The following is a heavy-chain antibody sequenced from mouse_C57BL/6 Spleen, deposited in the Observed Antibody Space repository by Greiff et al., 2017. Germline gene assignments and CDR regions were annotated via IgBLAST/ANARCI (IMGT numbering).Heavy chain of an antibody. CDR3: ARGADYEPFAD. Sequence: VQLQQSGPELVKPGASVKISCKASGYSFTDYNMTWVQQSPGKSLEWIGVINPNYGPTSYTQKLKGRATLTVDQASSTAYMQLNSLTSEDSAVYYCARGADYEPFADWGQGTLVTVSA. D-gene: IGHD2-3*01. CDR1: GYSFTDYN. CDR2: INPNYGPT. J-gene: IGHJ3*01. V-gene: IGHV1-39*01.